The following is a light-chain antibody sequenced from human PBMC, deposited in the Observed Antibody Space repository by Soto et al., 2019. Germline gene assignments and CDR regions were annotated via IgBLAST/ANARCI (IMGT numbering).Light chain of an antibody. CDR2: NVY. Sequence: QSALTQPASVSGSPGQSITISCTGTSSDVGGYNFVSWYQQHPGKAPKLMLYNVYDRPSGISHRFSGSRSGNTVSLTISGLQAEYEAHYYCNSYTSSSTLVFGGGTKLTVL. V-gene: IGLV2-14*03. J-gene: IGLJ2*01. CDR1: SSDVGGYNF. CDR3: NSYTSSSTLV.